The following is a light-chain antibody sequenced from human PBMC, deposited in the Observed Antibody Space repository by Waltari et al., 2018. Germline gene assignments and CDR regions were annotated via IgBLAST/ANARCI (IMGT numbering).Light chain of an antibody. Sequence: DIVMTQSPDSLAVSLGERATIDCKSSQSILYSSNNKNYLAWYQRKPGQPPKLLIYWVSTRESGVPDRFSGSGSGTDFTLTISSLQAEDVAVYYCQQYYSTPPSFGGGTKVEIK. CDR1: QSILYSSNNKNY. CDR2: WVS. J-gene: IGKJ4*01. CDR3: QQYYSTPPS. V-gene: IGKV4-1*01.